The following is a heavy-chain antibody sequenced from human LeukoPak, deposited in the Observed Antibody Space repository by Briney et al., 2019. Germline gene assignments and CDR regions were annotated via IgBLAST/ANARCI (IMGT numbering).Heavy chain of an antibody. CDR3: AKDQDYDILTGYYSPPWFDP. Sequence: PGRSLRLSCAASGFTFSSYGMHWVRQAPGKGLEWVAVISYDGSNKYYADTVKGRFTISRDNSKNTLYLQMNSLRAEDTAVYYCAKDQDYDILTGYYSPPWFDPWGQGTLVTVSS. J-gene: IGHJ5*02. V-gene: IGHV3-30*18. D-gene: IGHD3-9*01. CDR2: ISYDGSNK. CDR1: GFTFSSYG.